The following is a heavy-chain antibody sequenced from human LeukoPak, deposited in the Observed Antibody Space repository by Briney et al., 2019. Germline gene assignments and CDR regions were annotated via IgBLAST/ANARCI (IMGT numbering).Heavy chain of an antibody. Sequence: GGSLRLSCAASGFTFSGYGMHWVRQAPGKGLEWVAFIRYDGSNNYYTDSVKGRFTISRDNSKNTLYLQMNSLRVEDTAVYYCARTLYIASAPGGFDYWGQGTLVTVSS. D-gene: IGHD3-16*01. CDR1: GFTFSGYG. CDR3: ARTLYIASAPGGFDY. CDR2: IRYDGSNN. J-gene: IGHJ4*02. V-gene: IGHV3-30*02.